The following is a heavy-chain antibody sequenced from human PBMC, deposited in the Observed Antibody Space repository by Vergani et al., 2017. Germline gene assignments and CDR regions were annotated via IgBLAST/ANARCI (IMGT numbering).Heavy chain of an antibody. V-gene: IGHV1-69*06. J-gene: IGHJ6*02. CDR1: GGTFSSYA. D-gene: IGHD6-19*01. CDR3: ARDSLLYDGAISIELKQWLVAADYYYGMDV. Sequence: QVQLVQSEAEVKKPGSSVKVSCKASGGTFSSYAISWVRQAPGQGLEWMGGIIPIFGTANYAQKFQGRVTITADKSTSTAYMELSSLRSEDTAVYYCARDSLLYDGAISIELKQWLVAADYYYGMDVWGQGTTVTVSS. CDR2: IIPIFGTA.